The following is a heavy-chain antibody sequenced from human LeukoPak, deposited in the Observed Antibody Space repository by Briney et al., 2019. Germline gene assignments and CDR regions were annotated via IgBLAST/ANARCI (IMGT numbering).Heavy chain of an antibody. D-gene: IGHD6-13*01. Sequence: SGRSLSLACAASGFTFSTSGMHWIRQAPGKGLEWVAFIWYVGSRTYYAASVEGRFTVSRDNSKRTVYLQMDGLRAEDTAVYYCAKEGLLTDSRRLYHFDHWGQGTLVTVSS. CDR3: AKEGLLTDSRRLYHFDH. CDR1: GFTFSTSG. CDR2: IWYVGSRT. V-gene: IGHV3-33*03. J-gene: IGHJ4*02.